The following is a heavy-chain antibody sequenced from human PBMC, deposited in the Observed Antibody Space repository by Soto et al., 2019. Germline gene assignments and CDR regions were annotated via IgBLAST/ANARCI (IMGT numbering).Heavy chain of an antibody. Sequence: QVHLQESGPGQVKPSETLSLICTVSGGSVNSDNFYWSWIRQPPGRGLEWIGYIYYTGSTSYNPSLKSRVTISIATSRNQFSLKLSSVTAADTAVYYCAREFSNSPEAFDSWGQGSLVTVSS. J-gene: IGHJ4*02. D-gene: IGHD6-6*01. CDR1: GGSVNSDNFY. CDR3: AREFSNSPEAFDS. CDR2: IYYTGST. V-gene: IGHV4-61*01.